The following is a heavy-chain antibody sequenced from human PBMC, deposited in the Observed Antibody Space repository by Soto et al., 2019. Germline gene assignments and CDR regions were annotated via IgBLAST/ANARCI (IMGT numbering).Heavy chain of an antibody. CDR1: GFTFSSYG. J-gene: IGHJ4*02. V-gene: IGHV3-30*03. CDR3: AEPRGTTVTTDFDY. CDR2: ISYDGSKK. Sequence: QVQLVESGGGVVQPGRSLRLSCAASGFTFSSYGMHWVRQAPGKGLEWVAVISYDGSKKYYADSVKGRFTISRDNSKNTLYLQMNSLRAEDTAVYYCAEPRGTTVTTDFDYWGQGTLVTVSS. D-gene: IGHD4-17*01.